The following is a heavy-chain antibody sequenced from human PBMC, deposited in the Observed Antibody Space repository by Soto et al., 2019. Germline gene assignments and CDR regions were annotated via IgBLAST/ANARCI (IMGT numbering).Heavy chain of an antibody. J-gene: IGHJ5*02. CDR1: GYTFTGYY. V-gene: IGHV1-2*04. Sequence: ASVKVSCKASGYTFTGYYMHWVRQAPGQGLEWMGWINPNSGGTNYAQKFQGWVTMTRDTSISTAYMELSRLRSDDTAVYFCARGQGGDCSGGSCYNWFDPWGQGTLVTVSS. CDR3: ARGQGGDCSGGSCYNWFDP. CDR2: INPNSGGT. D-gene: IGHD2-15*01.